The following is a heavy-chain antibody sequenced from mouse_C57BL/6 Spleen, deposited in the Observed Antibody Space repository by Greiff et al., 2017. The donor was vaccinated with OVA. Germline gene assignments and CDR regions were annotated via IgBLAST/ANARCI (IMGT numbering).Heavy chain of an antibody. Sequence: QVQLQQPGAELVKPGASVKMSCKASGYTFTSYWITWVKQRPGQGLEWIGDIYPGSGSTNYNEKFKSKATLTVDTSSSTAYMQLISLTSEDSAVYYCARTEGYDRPPFDYWGQGTTLTVSS. CDR2: IYPGSGST. CDR1: GYTFTSYW. CDR3: ARTEGYDRPPFDY. D-gene: IGHD2-2*01. V-gene: IGHV1-55*01. J-gene: IGHJ2*01.